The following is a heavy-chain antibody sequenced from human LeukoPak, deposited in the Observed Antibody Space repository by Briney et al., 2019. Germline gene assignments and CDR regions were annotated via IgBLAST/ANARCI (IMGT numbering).Heavy chain of an antibody. J-gene: IGHJ4*02. D-gene: IGHD2-8*01. CDR1: GGSFSGYY. CDR3: ARGDLIDVAYFDY. V-gene: IGHV4-34*01. CDR2: INHSGST. Sequence: SETLSLTCAVYGGSFSGYYWSWIRQPPGKGLEWIGEINHSGSTNYNPSLKSRVTLSVDTSKNQFSLKLTSVTAADTAVYFCARGDLIDVAYFDYWGQGTLVTVSS.